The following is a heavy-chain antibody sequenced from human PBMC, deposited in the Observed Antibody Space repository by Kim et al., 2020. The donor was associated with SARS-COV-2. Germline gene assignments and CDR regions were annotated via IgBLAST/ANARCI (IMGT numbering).Heavy chain of an antibody. Sequence: GRVTVSRDNSKNTLYLQMNSLRAEDTAVYYCAKSRGYSYGSTVGTYYFDYWGQGTLVTVSS. J-gene: IGHJ4*02. V-gene: IGHV3-23*01. CDR3: AKSRGYSYGSTVGTYYFDY. D-gene: IGHD5-18*01.